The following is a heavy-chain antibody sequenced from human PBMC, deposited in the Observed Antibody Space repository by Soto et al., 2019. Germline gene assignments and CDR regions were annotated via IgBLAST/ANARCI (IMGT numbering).Heavy chain of an antibody. CDR1: GGSISCAY. V-gene: IGHV4-59*01. Sequence: PSEPLSLTCSVSGGSISCAYCSWNPQSPGKGLDWLCYVSYTGRTNYSPSLRSRVSISVDTSKNEFSLRLSSVTAADTAVYFCARSVAVPGAHIDYWGQGTQVTSPQ. CDR2: VSYTGRT. J-gene: IGHJ4*02. CDR3: ARSVAVPGAHIDY. D-gene: IGHD6-19*01.